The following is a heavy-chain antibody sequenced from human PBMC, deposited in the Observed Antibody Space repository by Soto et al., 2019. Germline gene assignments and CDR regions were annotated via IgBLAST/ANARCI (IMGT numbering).Heavy chain of an antibody. D-gene: IGHD3-22*01. CDR1: GFTFSSYA. Sequence: WGSLRLSCAASGFTFSSYAMSWVRQAPGKGLEWVSAISGSVGSTYYADSVKGRFTISRDNSKNTLYLQMNSLRAEDTAVYYCAKELTPYYYDSSGYYFDYWGQETLVTV. CDR3: AKELTPYYYDSSGYYFDY. CDR2: ISGSVGST. J-gene: IGHJ4*02. V-gene: IGHV3-23*01.